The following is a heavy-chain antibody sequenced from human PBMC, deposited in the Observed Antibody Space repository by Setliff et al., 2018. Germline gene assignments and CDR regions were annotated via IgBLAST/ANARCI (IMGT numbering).Heavy chain of an antibody. Sequence: SETLSLTCIVSGDSISSNSHYWGWIRLPPGKGLEWIGTIYYSATTYCNPSLKSRVTISVDTSKNQFSLRLSSVTAADTAVYYCARGGGSVLPNYYYFNYMDVWGKGTTVTVSS. D-gene: IGHD2-15*01. CDR3: ARGGGSVLPNYYYFNYMDV. V-gene: IGHV4-39*01. CDR1: GDSISSNSHY. CDR2: IYYSATT. J-gene: IGHJ6*03.